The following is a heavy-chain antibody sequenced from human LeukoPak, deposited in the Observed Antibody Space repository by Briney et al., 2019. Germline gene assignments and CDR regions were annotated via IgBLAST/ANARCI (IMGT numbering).Heavy chain of an antibody. V-gene: IGHV4-39*07. CDR1: GGSISSSSYY. CDR3: ARVLWFGESYYYYGMDV. D-gene: IGHD3-10*01. J-gene: IGHJ6*02. Sequence: SETLSLTCTVSGGSISSSSYYWGWIRQPPGKGLEWIGSIYYSGSTYYNPSLKSRVTISVDTSKNQFSLKLSSVTAADTAVYYCARVLWFGESYYYYGMDVWGQGTTVTVSS. CDR2: IYYSGST.